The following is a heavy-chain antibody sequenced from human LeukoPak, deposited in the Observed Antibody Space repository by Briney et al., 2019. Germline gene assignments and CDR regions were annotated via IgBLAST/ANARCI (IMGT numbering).Heavy chain of an antibody. Sequence: SETLSLTCTVSGGSISSYYWSWIRQPPGKGLEWIGYIYYSGSTNYNPSLKSRVTISVDTSKNQFSLKLSSVTAADTAVYYCARAPSDFWSGYYTSPFDYWGQGTLVTVSS. J-gene: IGHJ4*02. V-gene: IGHV4-59*12. CDR3: ARAPSDFWSGYYTSPFDY. CDR2: IYYSGST. D-gene: IGHD3-3*01. CDR1: GGSISSYY.